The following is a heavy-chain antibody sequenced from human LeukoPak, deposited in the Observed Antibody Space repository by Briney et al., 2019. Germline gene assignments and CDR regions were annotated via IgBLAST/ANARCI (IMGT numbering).Heavy chain of an antibody. CDR2: ISSSTTYI. Sequence: GGSLRLSCAASGFTFSAYSMNWVRQAPGKGLECVSSISSSTTYIYYADSVKGRFTISRDNAKNSLYPQMNSLRAEDTAVYYCARDLGDYSNYVLGHFDYWGQGTLVTVSS. V-gene: IGHV3-21*01. J-gene: IGHJ4*02. CDR1: GFTFSAYS. CDR3: ARDLGDYSNYVLGHFDY. D-gene: IGHD4-11*01.